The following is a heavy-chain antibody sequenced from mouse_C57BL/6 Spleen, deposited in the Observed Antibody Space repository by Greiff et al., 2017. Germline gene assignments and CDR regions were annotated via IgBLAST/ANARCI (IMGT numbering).Heavy chain of an antibody. V-gene: IGHV1-19*01. CDR2: INPYNGGT. D-gene: IGHD2-12*01. CDR1: GYTFTDYY. Sequence: EVQLQQSGPVLVKPGASVKMSCKASGYTFTDYYMNWVKQSHGKSLEWIGVINPYNGGTSYNQKFKGKATLTVDMSSSTAYMELNSLTSEDSAVYYCAREVLLRQEGHYFGYWGQGTTLTVSS. CDR3: AREVLLRQEGHYFGY. J-gene: IGHJ2*01.